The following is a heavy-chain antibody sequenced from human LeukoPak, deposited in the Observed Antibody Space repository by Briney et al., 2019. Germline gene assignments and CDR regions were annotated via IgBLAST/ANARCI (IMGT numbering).Heavy chain of an antibody. J-gene: IGHJ4*02. V-gene: IGHV3-21*01. CDR3: ARVSGYCSGGSCPISGYYFDY. CDR2: ISSSSSYI. Sequence: GGSLRLSCAASGFTFSSYSMNWVRQAPGKGLEWVSSISSSSSYIYYADSVKGRFTISRDNAKNSLYLQMNSLRAEDTAVYYRARVSGYCSGGSCPISGYYFDYWGQGTLVTVSS. CDR1: GFTFSSYS. D-gene: IGHD2-15*01.